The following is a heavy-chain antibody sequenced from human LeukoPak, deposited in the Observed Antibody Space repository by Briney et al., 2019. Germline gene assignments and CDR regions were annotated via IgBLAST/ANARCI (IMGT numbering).Heavy chain of an antibody. J-gene: IGHJ5*02. Sequence: AASVTVSCKASGYTFTSYDINWVRQAPGQGLEWMGWMNPNSGNTVYAQKFQGRVTMTRNTSISTAYMELSSLRSEDTAVYYCARGSVRDGYNYWFDPWGQGTLVTVSS. CDR2: MNPNSGNT. V-gene: IGHV1-8*01. D-gene: IGHD5-24*01. CDR3: ARGSVRDGYNYWFDP. CDR1: GYTFTSYD.